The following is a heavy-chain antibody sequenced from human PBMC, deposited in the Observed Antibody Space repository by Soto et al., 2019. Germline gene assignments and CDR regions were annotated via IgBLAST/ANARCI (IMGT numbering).Heavy chain of an antibody. CDR3: ARPTSGVEPAAFDI. J-gene: IGHJ3*02. D-gene: IGHD6-13*01. CDR1: GWSFSGYY. Sequence: SETLSLTCAVYGWSFSGYYWSWIRQPPGKGLEWIGEINHSGSTNYNPSLKSRVTISVDTSRNQFSLKLTSVTAADTAVYFCARPTSGVEPAAFDIWGQGTMVTVSS. CDR2: INHSGST. V-gene: IGHV4-34*01.